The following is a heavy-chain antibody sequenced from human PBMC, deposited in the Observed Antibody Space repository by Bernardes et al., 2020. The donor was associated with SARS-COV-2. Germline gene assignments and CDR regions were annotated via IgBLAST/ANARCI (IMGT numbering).Heavy chain of an antibody. V-gene: IGHV3-30*18. Sequence: GGSLRLSCAASGFTFSSYGMHWVRQAPGKGLEWVALISYDGGPKYYADSVKGRFTISRDNSRNMLFLQMNSLGTEDTAVYYCAKFLDKYYSNSLYGMDVWGQGTTVTVSS. J-gene: IGHJ6*02. CDR3: AKFLDKYYSNSLYGMDV. CDR2: ISYDGGPK. D-gene: IGHD6-13*01. CDR1: GFTFSSYG.